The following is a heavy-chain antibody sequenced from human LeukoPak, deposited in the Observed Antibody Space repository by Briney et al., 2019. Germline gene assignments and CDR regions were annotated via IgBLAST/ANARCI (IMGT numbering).Heavy chain of an antibody. CDR2: ISYDGSNK. CDR3: AKDFGELRPPKYGMDV. V-gene: IGHV3-30*18. D-gene: IGHD3-16*01. Sequence: PGRSLRLSCAASGFTFSSYGMHWVRQAPGKGLEWVAVISYDGSNKYYADSVKGRFTISRDNSKNTLYLQMNSLRAEDTAVYYCAKDFGELRPPKYGMDVWGQGTTVTVSS. CDR1: GFTFSSYG. J-gene: IGHJ6*02.